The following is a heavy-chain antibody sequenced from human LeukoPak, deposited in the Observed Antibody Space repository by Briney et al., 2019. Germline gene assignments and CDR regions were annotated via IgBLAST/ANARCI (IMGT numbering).Heavy chain of an antibody. Sequence: SETLSLTCTVSGGSISSYYWSWIRRPPGKGLEWIGYIYYSGSTNYNPSLKSRVTISVDTSKNQFSLKLSSVTAADTAVYYCASSFGGGDTAMPTFDYWGQGTLVTVSS. V-gene: IGHV4-59*01. D-gene: IGHD5-18*01. CDR2: IYYSGST. CDR3: ASSFGGGDTAMPTFDY. J-gene: IGHJ4*02. CDR1: GGSISSYY.